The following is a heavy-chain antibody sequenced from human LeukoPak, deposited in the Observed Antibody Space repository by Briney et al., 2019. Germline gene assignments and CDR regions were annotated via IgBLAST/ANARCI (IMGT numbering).Heavy chain of an antibody. CDR1: GFTFSTYW. J-gene: IGHJ3*02. CDR2: ISGSGGST. CDR3: AKWGQVIRSWNAFDI. D-gene: IGHD2-21*01. Sequence: GGSLRLSCAASGFTFSTYWMSWVRQAPGKGLEWVSAISGSGGSTYYADSVKGRFTISRDNSKNTLYLQMNSLRAEDTAVYYCAKWGQVIRSWNAFDIWGQGTMVTVSS. V-gene: IGHV3-23*01.